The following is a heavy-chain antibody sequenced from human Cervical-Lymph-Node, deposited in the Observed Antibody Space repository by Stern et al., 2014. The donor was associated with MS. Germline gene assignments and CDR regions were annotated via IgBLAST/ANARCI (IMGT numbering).Heavy chain of an antibody. J-gene: IGHJ6*02. D-gene: IGHD3-10*01. CDR3: VRSNYDGGNGFYHYAMDV. CDR2: LIPMFGTS. Sequence: VQLVESGAEVKKPGSSVKVSCKASGGTFSSYAVSWVRQAPGQGLELLVGLIPMFGTSNYAQKWQGRVTITADGSTSTAYMELSSLRSEDTATYFWVRSNYDGGNGFYHYAMDVWGQGTTVIVSS. V-gene: IGHV1-69*01. CDR1: GGTFSSYA.